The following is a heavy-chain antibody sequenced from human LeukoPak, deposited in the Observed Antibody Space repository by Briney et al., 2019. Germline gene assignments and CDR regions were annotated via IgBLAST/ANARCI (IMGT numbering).Heavy chain of an antibody. J-gene: IGHJ4*02. D-gene: IGHD5-24*01. CDR2: IIPIFGTA. V-gene: IGHV1-69*01. CDR3: ARKMATHLDY. Sequence: ASVKVSCKASGGTFSSYAISWVRQAPGQGPEWMGGIIPIFGTANYAQKFQGRVTITADESTSTAYMELGSLRSEVTAVYYCARKMATHLDYWGQGTLVTVSS. CDR1: GGTFSSYA.